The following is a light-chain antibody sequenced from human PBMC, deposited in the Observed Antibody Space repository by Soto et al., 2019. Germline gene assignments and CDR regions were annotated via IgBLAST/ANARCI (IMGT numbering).Light chain of an antibody. CDR1: KCISRY. CDR3: QETFTTPYT. CDR2: DAS. V-gene: IGKV1-39*01. Sequence: DIQVTQSQSSLSASVGDRVTITCRASKCISRYLNWYQQKPGKAPKVLIYDASNLESGVPSRFSGSGSGTDFSLTISSLQAGDFATYFCQETFTTPYTFGQGTKLEI. J-gene: IGKJ2*01.